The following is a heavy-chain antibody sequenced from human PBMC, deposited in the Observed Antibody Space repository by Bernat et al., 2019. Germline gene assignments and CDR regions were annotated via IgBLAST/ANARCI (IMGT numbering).Heavy chain of an antibody. V-gene: IGHV3-7*01. J-gene: IGHJ3*02. CDR2: IKQDGSEK. CDR1: GFTFCSYR. Sequence: EVQLVESGGGLVQPGGSLRLSCAASGFTFCSYRMSWVRQAPGKGLEWVANIKQDGSEKYYVDSVKGRFTISRDNAKNSLYLQMNSLRAEDTAVYFCGTEGCSGGSSDFRRVPAFDILGQGTMVTVSS. D-gene: IGHD2-15*01. CDR3: GTEGCSGGSSDFRRVPAFDI.